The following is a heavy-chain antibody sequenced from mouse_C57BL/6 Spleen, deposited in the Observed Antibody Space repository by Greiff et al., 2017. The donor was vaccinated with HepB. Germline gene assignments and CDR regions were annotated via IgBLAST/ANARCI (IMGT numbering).Heavy chain of an antibody. Sequence: VQLQQPGAELVRPGSSVKLSCKASGYTFTSYWMHWVKQRPIQGLEWIGNIDPSDSETHYNQKFKDKATLTVDKSSSTAYMQLSSLTSEDSAVYYCARYPYYYGSSSYAMDYWGQGTSVTVSS. J-gene: IGHJ4*01. CDR2: IDPSDSET. CDR1: GYTFTSYW. V-gene: IGHV1-52*01. D-gene: IGHD1-1*01. CDR3: ARYPYYYGSSSYAMDY.